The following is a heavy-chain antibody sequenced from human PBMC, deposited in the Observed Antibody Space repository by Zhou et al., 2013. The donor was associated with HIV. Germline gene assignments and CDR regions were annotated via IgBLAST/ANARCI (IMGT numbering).Heavy chain of an antibody. CDR2: IIPIFGTA. Sequence: QVQLVQSGAEVKKPGSSVKVSCKASGGTLSRYDISWVRQAPGQGLEWMGGIIPIFGTANYAQKFQGRLTITTDESTSTAYMELSSLRSVDTAVYYCVSAASTWFDPWGQGTLVTVSS. J-gene: IGHJ5*02. D-gene: IGHD3-16*02. CDR3: VSAASTWFDP. CDR1: GGTLSRYD. V-gene: IGHV1-69*05.